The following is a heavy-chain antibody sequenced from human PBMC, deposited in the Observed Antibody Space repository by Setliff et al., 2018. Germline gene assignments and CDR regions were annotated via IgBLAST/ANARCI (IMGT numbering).Heavy chain of an antibody. J-gene: IGHJ6*03. Sequence: SETLSLTCSVSGGSITGSSDYWGWVRQPPGEGLEWIGSINYSGRSHYDPSLRSRVAIFMDMSKNQYSLTLSSVTAADTALYFCARQKYWSGYYGEGYYYYMDVWAKGPRSPSP. CDR2: INYSGRS. CDR1: GGSITGSSDY. D-gene: IGHD3-3*01. CDR3: ARQKYWSGYYGEGYYYYMDV. V-gene: IGHV4-39*01.